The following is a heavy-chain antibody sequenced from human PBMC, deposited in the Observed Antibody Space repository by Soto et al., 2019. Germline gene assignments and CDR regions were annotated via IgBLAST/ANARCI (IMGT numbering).Heavy chain of an antibody. V-gene: IGHV3-21*01. CDR2: ISSSSSYI. Sequence: EVQLVESGGGLVKPGGSLRLSCAASGLTFSSYSMNWVRQAPGKGLEWVSSISSSSSYIYYADSVKGRFTISRDNAKNSLYLQMNSLRAEDTAVYYCARDVSSGSYSGRWFDPWGQGTLVTVSS. D-gene: IGHD1-26*01. CDR3: ARDVSSGSYSGRWFDP. J-gene: IGHJ5*02. CDR1: GLTFSSYS.